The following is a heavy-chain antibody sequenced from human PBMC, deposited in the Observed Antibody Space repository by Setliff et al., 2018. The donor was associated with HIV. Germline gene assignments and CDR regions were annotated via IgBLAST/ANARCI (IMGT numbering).Heavy chain of an antibody. Sequence: SETLSLTCAVYNVAISSNSYYWSWIRQPPGKGLEWIGSISQSGTTYYSPSLKNRVTISVDTSRNRFSLKLGSVSASDTANYYCARQPLYFGEPYYFDYWGLGTLVTVSS. CDR2: ISQSGTT. J-gene: IGHJ4*02. V-gene: IGHV4-39*01. CDR3: ARQPLYFGEPYYFDY. D-gene: IGHD3-10*01. CDR1: NVAISSNSYY.